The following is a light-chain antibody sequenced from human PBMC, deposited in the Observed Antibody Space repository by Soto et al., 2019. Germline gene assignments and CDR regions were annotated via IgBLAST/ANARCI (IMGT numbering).Light chain of an antibody. V-gene: IGLV2-8*01. Sequence: QSALTQPPSASGSPGQSVTISCTGTSSDVGANNYVSWYQQHPGKAPKLMIYEVTKRPSGVPARFSGSKSGDTASLTVSGLQAEDEADYYCSAYAGANRVFGTGTKVTVL. J-gene: IGLJ1*01. CDR2: EVT. CDR1: SSDVGANNY. CDR3: SAYAGANRV.